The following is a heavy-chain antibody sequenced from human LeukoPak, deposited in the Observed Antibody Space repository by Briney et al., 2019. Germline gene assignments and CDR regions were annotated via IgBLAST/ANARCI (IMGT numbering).Heavy chain of an antibody. CDR1: GGTFSSYA. Sequence: ASVKVSCKASGGTFSSYAISWVRQAPGQGLEWMGGIIPIFGTANYAQKVQGRVTITTDESTSTAYMELSSLRSEDTAVYYCARVARDQPYYYMDVWGKGTTVTVSS. J-gene: IGHJ6*03. CDR3: ARVARDQPYYYMDV. CDR2: IIPIFGTA. V-gene: IGHV1-69*05. D-gene: IGHD2-21*01.